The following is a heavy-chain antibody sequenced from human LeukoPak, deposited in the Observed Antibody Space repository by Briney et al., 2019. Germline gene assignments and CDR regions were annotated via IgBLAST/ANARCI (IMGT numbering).Heavy chain of an antibody. Sequence: GGSLRLSCAASGFTFRTYALTWVRQAPGKGLEWVASISGTGDYTYYADSVKGRFTISRDSSKNTLDLQMNSLRGEDTAVYYCARITGYNSGYFHHWGQGTLVTVSS. J-gene: IGHJ1*01. CDR2: ISGTGDYT. CDR1: GFTFRTYA. D-gene: IGHD5-24*01. V-gene: IGHV3-23*01. CDR3: ARITGYNSGYFHH.